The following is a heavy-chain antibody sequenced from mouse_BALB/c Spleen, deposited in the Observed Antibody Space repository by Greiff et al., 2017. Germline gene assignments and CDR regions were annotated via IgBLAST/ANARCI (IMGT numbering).Heavy chain of an antibody. V-gene: IGHV1-55*01. CDR1: GYTFTSYW. CDR2: IYPGSGST. Sequence: VQLQESGAELVKPGTSVKLSCKASGYTFTSYWINWVKLRPGQGLEWIGDIYPGSGSTNYNEKFKSKATLTVDTSSSTAYMQLSSLASEDSALYYCAERAYFAWFAYWGQGTLVTVSA. D-gene: IGHD3-3*01. J-gene: IGHJ3*01. CDR3: AERAYFAWFAY.